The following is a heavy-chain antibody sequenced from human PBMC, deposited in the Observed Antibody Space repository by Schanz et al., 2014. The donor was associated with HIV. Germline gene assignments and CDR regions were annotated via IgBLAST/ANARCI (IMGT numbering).Heavy chain of an antibody. J-gene: IGHJ5*02. V-gene: IGHV3-11*04. D-gene: IGHD5-12*01. CDR1: GFTFSDYY. CDR2: ISSSGSTK. Sequence: QVQLVESGGGVVQPGRSLRLACAASGFTFSDYYMSWIRQAPGKGLEWVSYISSSGSTKDYADSVKGRFTISRDNSKNTLFLQMNSLRAEDTAVYYCAKVPEEGYFDPWGQGTLVTVSS. CDR3: AKVPEEGYFDP.